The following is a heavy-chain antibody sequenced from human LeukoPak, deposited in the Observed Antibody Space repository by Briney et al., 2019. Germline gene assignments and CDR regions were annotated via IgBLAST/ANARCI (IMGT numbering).Heavy chain of an antibody. CDR3: ARGSYSSSAGNFDY. J-gene: IGHJ4*02. Sequence: GRSLRLACAPSGFTFSSSGMHWVRQAPGKWLEWVAVIWFDVSNKYYADSVKGRFTISRDNPKNTLHLQMNSLRAEDTAVYYCARGSYSSSAGNFDYWGQGTLVTVSS. D-gene: IGHD6-6*01. V-gene: IGHV3-33*01. CDR2: IWFDVSNK. CDR1: GFTFSSSG.